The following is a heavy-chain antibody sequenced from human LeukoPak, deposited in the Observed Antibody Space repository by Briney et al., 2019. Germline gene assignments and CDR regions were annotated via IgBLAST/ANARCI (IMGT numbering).Heavy chain of an antibody. D-gene: IGHD1-7*01. J-gene: IGHJ6*02. Sequence: GESLKISCKGSGYRFTDYWIGWVRQMPGKGLEWMGIIYPGDSDTRYSPSFQGQVTISADKSINTAHLQWSSLKASDTAMYYYARGAAGTTPDYYYFGLDVWGQGTTVRVSS. CDR1: GYRFTDYW. CDR2: IYPGDSDT. CDR3: ARGAAGTTPDYYYFGLDV. V-gene: IGHV5-51*01.